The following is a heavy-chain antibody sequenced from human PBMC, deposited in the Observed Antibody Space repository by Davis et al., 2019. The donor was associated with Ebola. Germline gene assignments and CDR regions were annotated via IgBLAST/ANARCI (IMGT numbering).Heavy chain of an antibody. V-gene: IGHV5-51*01. CDR1: GYSFSNYW. CDR2: IFPGDSDT. J-gene: IGHJ4*02. D-gene: IGHD6-13*01. CDR3: AREWAKTAAGDY. Sequence: GESLKISCKASGYSFSNYWIAWVRQMPGKGLECMGIIFPGDSDTRYSPSFQGQVTISADKSITTAYLQWSSLKASDTAMYYCAREWAKTAAGDYWGRGTLVTVSS.